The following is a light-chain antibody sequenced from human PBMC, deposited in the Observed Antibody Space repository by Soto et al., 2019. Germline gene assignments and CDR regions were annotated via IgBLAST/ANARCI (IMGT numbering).Light chain of an antibody. CDR2: DNN. CDR3: GTWDTSLSAGV. CDR1: NSNIGNNY. Sequence: QSVLTQPPSGSAAPGQKGTISCSGSNSNIGNNYVSWYQQLPGTAPKLHIYDNNKRPSGIPDRFSGSKSGTSATLGISGLQTGDEADYYCGTWDTSLSAGVFGGGTKVTVL. V-gene: IGLV1-51*01. J-gene: IGLJ3*02.